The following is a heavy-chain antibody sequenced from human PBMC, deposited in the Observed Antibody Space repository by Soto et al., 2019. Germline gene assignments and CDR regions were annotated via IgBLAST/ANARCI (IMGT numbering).Heavy chain of an antibody. V-gene: IGHV3-48*01. CDR1: GFTFSGYK. CDR3: ARDGVAEIDY. Sequence: EVQLVESGGGLVQPGGSLRLSCAASGFTFSGYKMNWVRQAPGKGLEWVSYISSSSSTIYYADSVKGRFTISRDNAKNSLYLQMNSLSVEDTAVYYCARDGVAEIDYWGQGTLVTVSS. J-gene: IGHJ4*02. D-gene: IGHD2-15*01. CDR2: ISSSSSTI.